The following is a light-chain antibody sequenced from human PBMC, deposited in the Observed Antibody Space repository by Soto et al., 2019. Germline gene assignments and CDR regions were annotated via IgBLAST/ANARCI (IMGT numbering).Light chain of an antibody. Sequence: SYELTQPPSVSVPPGQPARITRGGNNIGRKSVHWYQQRPGQAPVLVVYDDSDRPSGIPERFSGCISGSTATLTISWVEVGDEVDYYCQVWDSASDQRVFGGGTQLTVL. CDR1: NIGRKS. CDR3: QVWDSASDQRV. CDR2: DDS. V-gene: IGLV3-21*02. J-gene: IGLJ3*02.